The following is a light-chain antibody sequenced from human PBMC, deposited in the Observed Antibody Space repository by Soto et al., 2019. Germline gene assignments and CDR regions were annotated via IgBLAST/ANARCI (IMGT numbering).Light chain of an antibody. CDR1: SSDVGGYNY. Sequence: QSALTQPASVSESPGQSITISCTGTSSDVGGYNYVSWYQQHPGKAPKLMIYDVSNRPSGVSNRFSGSKSGNTASLTISGLQAEDEADYYCSSYTSSSTLDVFGTGTRSPS. J-gene: IGLJ1*01. CDR2: DVS. CDR3: SSYTSSSTLDV. V-gene: IGLV2-14*01.